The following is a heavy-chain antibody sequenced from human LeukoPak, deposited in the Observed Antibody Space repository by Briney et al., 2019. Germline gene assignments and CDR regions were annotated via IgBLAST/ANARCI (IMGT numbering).Heavy chain of an antibody. CDR1: VFSLITTGLG. D-gene: IGHD2-8*02. V-gene: IGHV2-5*02. CDR3: APKVFQGGYWDSGKFDY. J-gene: IGHJ4*02. CDR2: IYWDNDR. Sequence: SGPTLVNPTQTLTLTCTFSVFSLITTGLGVGWIRQPPGKAPECLPLIYWDNDRRYHPSLRSRLTISKDTSNNQVVLTMTNMHPVDTATYYRAPKVFQGGYWDSGKFDYWGQGTPVTVSS.